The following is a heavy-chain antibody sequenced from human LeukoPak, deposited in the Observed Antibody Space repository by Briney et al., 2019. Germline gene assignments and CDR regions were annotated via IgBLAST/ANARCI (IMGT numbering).Heavy chain of an antibody. J-gene: IGHJ4*02. V-gene: IGHV3-53*01. D-gene: IGHD6-19*01. CDR3: ARDSPIAVAGNY. Sequence: GGSLRLSCAASGFTFSSYAMSWVRQGPGKGLEWVSVIYSGGSTYYADSVKGRFTISRDNSKNTLYLQMNSLRAEDTAVYYCARDSPIAVAGNYWGQGTLVTVSS. CDR2: IYSGGST. CDR1: GFTFSSYA.